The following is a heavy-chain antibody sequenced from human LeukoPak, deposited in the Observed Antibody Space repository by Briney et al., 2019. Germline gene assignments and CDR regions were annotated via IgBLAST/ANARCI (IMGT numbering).Heavy chain of an antibody. CDR3: ATGRLHPRPAGIAVAALDY. J-gene: IGHJ4*02. CDR2: FDPEDGET. V-gene: IGHV1-24*01. D-gene: IGHD6-19*01. Sequence: ASVKVSCKVSGYTLTELSMHWVRQAPGKGLEWMGGFDPEDGETIYAQKFQGRVTMTEDTSTDTAYMELSSLRSEDTAVYYCATGRLHPRPAGIAVAALDYWGQGTLVTVSS. CDR1: GYTLTELS.